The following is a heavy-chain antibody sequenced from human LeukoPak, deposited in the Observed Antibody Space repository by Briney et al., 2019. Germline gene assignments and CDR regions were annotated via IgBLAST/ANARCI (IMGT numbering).Heavy chain of an antibody. D-gene: IGHD6-13*01. Sequence: SGTLSLTCAVSGGSISSSNWWSWIRQPPGKGLEWIGYIYYSGSTNYNPSLKSRVTISVDTSKNQFSLKLSSVTAADTAVYYCARQSSSWYPDYYYYYMDVWGKGTTVTVSS. CDR1: GGSISSSNW. CDR3: ARQSSSWYPDYYYYYMDV. V-gene: IGHV4-61*01. CDR2: IYYSGST. J-gene: IGHJ6*03.